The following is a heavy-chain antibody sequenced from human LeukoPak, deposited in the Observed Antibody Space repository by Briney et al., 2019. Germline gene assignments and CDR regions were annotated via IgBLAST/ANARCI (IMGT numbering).Heavy chain of an antibody. V-gene: IGHV1-2*02. J-gene: IGHJ3*02. CDR3: ARDRGIPGPGNAFDI. CDR1: GYTFTSYG. Sequence: GASVKVSCKASGYTFTSYGISWVRQAPGQGLEWMGLINLKTGGTIYAQNFQGRVTMTRDTSISTAYMELARLRSDDTAVYYCARDRGIPGPGNAFDIWGQGTMVTVSS. CDR2: INLKTGGT. D-gene: IGHD6-13*01.